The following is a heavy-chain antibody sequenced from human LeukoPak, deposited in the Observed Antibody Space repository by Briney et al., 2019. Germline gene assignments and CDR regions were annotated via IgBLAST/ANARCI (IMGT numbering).Heavy chain of an antibody. V-gene: IGHV6-1*01. Sequence: SQTLSLTCAISGDSFSSNSAAWNWIRQAPSRGFEWLGRTYCRSKWYNDYATSVKSRITVNPDTSKNHLPLQLSSVSLEHTAIYYCARTYGGNCDYWGQGNLVTVSS. CDR3: ARTYGGNCDY. D-gene: IGHD4-23*01. CDR2: TYCRSKWYN. CDR1: GDSFSSNSAA. J-gene: IGHJ4*01.